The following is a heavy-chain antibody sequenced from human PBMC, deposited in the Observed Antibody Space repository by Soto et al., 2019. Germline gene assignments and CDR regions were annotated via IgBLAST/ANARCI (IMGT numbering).Heavy chain of an antibody. D-gene: IGHD3-22*01. Sequence: PGGSLRLSCAASGFTFSSYGMHWVRQAPGKGLEWVAVIPYDGSNKYYADSVKGRFTISRDNSKNTLYLQMNSLRAEDTAVYYCAKDKWYYDSSGAIDYWGQGTLVTVS. CDR1: GFTFSSYG. CDR2: IPYDGSNK. V-gene: IGHV3-30*18. CDR3: AKDKWYYDSSGAIDY. J-gene: IGHJ4*02.